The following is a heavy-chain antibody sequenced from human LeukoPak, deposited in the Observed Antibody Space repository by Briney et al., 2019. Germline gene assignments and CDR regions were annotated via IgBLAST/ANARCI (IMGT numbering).Heavy chain of an antibody. V-gene: IGHV1-24*01. CDR2: FDPEDGET. D-gene: IGHD6-13*01. CDR3: ASGRGTMGSSWDYYYYGMDV. CDR1: GYTLTELS. Sequence: ASLKVSCKASGYTLTELSMHWVRQAPGKGHEWMGGFDPEDGETIYAQKFQGRVTMTEDTFTDTAYMELSSLRSEDTAVYYCASGRGTMGSSWDYYYYGMDVWGQGTTVTVSS. J-gene: IGHJ6*02.